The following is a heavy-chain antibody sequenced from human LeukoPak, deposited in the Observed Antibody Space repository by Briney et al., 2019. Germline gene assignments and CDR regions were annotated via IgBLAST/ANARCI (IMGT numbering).Heavy chain of an antibody. Sequence: PSETLSLTCSVSGGSISNYYWSWIRQPAGKGLDWIGLIATSGTSTFNPSLRSRVTMSVDTSKNQFSLKLTSVTAADTAVYYCARVDYGGNSDADYWGQGTLVTVSS. CDR3: ARVDYGGNSDADY. D-gene: IGHD4-23*01. V-gene: IGHV4-4*07. CDR1: GGSISNYY. CDR2: IATSGTS. J-gene: IGHJ4*02.